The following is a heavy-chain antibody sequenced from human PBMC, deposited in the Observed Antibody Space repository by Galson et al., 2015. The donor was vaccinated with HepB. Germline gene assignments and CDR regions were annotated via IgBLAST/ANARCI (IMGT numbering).Heavy chain of an antibody. Sequence: SVKVSCKASGYTFTSYYMHWVRQAPGQGLEWMGIINPSGGSTSYAQKFQGRVTISRDTSASTAYMELSNLRSEDTAVYYCARGGEYFNYWGQGTLVTVSS. V-gene: IGHV1-46*01. CDR1: GYTFTSYY. CDR3: ARGGEYFNY. J-gene: IGHJ4*02. CDR2: INPSGGST. D-gene: IGHD4-17*01.